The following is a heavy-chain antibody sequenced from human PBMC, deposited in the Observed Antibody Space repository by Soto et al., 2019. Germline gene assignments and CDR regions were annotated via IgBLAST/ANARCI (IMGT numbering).Heavy chain of an antibody. CDR3: AREGSGYDFQQSPLDY. Sequence: QVQLVQSGAEVKKPGSSVKVSCKASGGTFSSYAMSWVRQAPGQGLEWMGGIIPIFGTANYAQKFQGRVTITADESTSTAYMELSSLRSEDTAVYYCAREGSGYDFQQSPLDYWGQGTLVTVSS. CDR2: IIPIFGTA. V-gene: IGHV1-69*01. D-gene: IGHD5-12*01. J-gene: IGHJ4*02. CDR1: GGTFSSYA.